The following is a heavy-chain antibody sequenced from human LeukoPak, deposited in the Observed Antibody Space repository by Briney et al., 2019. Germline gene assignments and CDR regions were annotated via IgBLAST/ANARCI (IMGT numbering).Heavy chain of an antibody. V-gene: IGHV3-9*01. CDR1: GFTFDDYA. D-gene: IGHD1-26*01. J-gene: IGHJ6*02. Sequence: GGSLRLSCAASGFTFDDYAMHWVRQAPGKGLEWVSGISWNSGSIGYADSVKGRFTISRDNAKNSLYLQMNSLRAEDTALYYCAKVIVSHHYYYYSMDVWGQGTTVTVSS. CDR3: AKVIVSHHYYYYSMDV. CDR2: ISWNSGSI.